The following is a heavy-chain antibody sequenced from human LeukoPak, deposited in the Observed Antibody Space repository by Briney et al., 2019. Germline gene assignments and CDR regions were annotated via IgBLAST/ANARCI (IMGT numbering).Heavy chain of an antibody. V-gene: IGHV4-4*07. CDR1: GGSFSSYH. CDR2: AHSDGTT. J-gene: IGHJ5*02. CDR3: AKDGSGAFGVVTQNWFDP. Sequence: SETLSLTCTVSGGSFSSYHWSWIRQFVGKGLEWIGRAHSDGTTNYNPSLKSRVTMSIDTSKNQFSLKLNSVTAEDTAVYYCAKDGSGAFGVVTQNWFDPWGQGTLVTVSS. D-gene: IGHD3-3*01.